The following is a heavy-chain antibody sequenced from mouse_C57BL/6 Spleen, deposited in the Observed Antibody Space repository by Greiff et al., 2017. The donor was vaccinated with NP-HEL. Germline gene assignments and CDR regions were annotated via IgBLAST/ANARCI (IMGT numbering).Heavy chain of an antibody. V-gene: IGHV1-4*01. D-gene: IGHD3-2*02. CDR3: AQTAQAPYAMDY. J-gene: IGHJ4*01. CDR2: INPSSGYT. Sequence: QVQLQQSGAELARPGASVKMSCKASGYTFTSYTMHWVKQRPGQGLEWIGYINPSSGYTKYNQKFKDKATLTADKSSSTAYMQLSSLTSEDSAVYYCAQTAQAPYAMDYWGQGTSVTVSS. CDR1: GYTFTSYT.